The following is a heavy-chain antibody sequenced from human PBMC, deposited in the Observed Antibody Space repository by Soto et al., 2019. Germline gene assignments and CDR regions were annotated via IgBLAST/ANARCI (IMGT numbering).Heavy chain of an antibody. J-gene: IGHJ4*02. CDR1: GFTFSDYA. CDR3: AKGGRHWLVTSDFNY. Sequence: VQLVESGGGVVQPGRSLRLSCAASGFTFSDYAMNWVRQAPGKGLEWVAVVYHDGRNTHYADSVKGRFTISRDSSKNTVSQEMTSLRSEDTAVYYCAKGGRHWLVTSDFNYWGQGALVTVSS. V-gene: IGHV3-30*18. CDR2: VYHDGRNT. D-gene: IGHD6-19*01.